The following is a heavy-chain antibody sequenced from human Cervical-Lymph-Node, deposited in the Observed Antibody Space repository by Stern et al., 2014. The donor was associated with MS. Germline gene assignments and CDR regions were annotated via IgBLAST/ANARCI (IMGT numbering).Heavy chain of an antibody. Sequence: EVQLVESGGGLVQPGGSLRLSCAASGFTFSSYSMNWVRQAPGKGLEWVSYISSTSSTLYYADSVKGRFTISRDNAKNSLDLQMNSLRDEDTAVYYCARANYDFWSGDSSFQRYYYGMDVWGQGTTVTVSS. CDR1: GFTFSSYS. D-gene: IGHD3-3*01. CDR2: ISSTSSTL. CDR3: ARANYDFWSGDSSFQRYYYGMDV. J-gene: IGHJ6*02. V-gene: IGHV3-48*02.